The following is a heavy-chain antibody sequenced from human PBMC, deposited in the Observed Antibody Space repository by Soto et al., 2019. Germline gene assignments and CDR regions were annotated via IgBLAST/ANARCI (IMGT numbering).Heavy chain of an antibody. CDR1: AGSFSHYY. CDR3: ARGGSSDWQVALDI. V-gene: IGHV4-34*01. D-gene: IGHD6-19*01. J-gene: IGHJ3*02. CDR2: IKHSGSS. Sequence: SETLSLTCAVYAGSFSHYYWNWISQSPGKGLEWIGKIKHSGSSNYNPSLRSRVPISVDMSKNQFSLRLTSVTAADTAVYYCARGGSSDWQVALDIWGQGTMVTVSS.